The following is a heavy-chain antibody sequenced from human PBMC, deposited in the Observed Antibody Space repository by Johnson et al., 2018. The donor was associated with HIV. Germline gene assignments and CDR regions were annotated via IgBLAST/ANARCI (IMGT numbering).Heavy chain of an antibody. D-gene: IGHD3-9*01. CDR3: ARERFSDMLTGYHAFDG. Sequence: QVQLVESGGGVVQPGGSLRLSCAASGFTFSSYGMHWVRQAPGKGLEWVAFIWYDGSNKYYGDSVRGRSTISRDNSKNILYLQMNSLRPEDTAVYYCARERFSDMLTGYHAFDGWGQGTMVTVSS. CDR1: GFTFSSYG. V-gene: IGHV3-30*02. J-gene: IGHJ3*01. CDR2: IWYDGSNK.